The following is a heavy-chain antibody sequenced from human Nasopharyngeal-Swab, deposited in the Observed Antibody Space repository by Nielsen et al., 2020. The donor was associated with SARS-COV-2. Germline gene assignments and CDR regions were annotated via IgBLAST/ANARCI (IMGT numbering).Heavy chain of an antibody. CDR3: TRTPATGYYFDY. V-gene: IGHV2-70*01. Sequence: SGPTLVTPTQTLRLTCTFSGFSLSTSGMCVSWIRQSPGKALEWPALIDWDDDKYYSTSLKSRLTISKDTSNNQVVLTLTNLDPEDTATYYCTRTPATGYYFDYWGQGTLVTVSS. CDR2: IDWDDDK. J-gene: IGHJ4*02. D-gene: IGHD1-1*01. CDR1: GFSLSTSGMC.